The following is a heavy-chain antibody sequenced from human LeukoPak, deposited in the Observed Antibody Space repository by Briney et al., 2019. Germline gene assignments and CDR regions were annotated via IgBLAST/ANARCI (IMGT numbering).Heavy chain of an antibody. Sequence: SETLSLTCTVSGGSISSSSYYWGWIRQPPGKGLEWIGSIYYSGSTYYNPSLKSQVTISVDTSKNQFSLKLSSVTAADTAVYYCARGGEVATISFDYWGQGTLVTVSS. CDR2: IYYSGST. J-gene: IGHJ4*02. CDR1: GGSISSSSYY. V-gene: IGHV4-39*07. CDR3: ARGGEVATISFDY. D-gene: IGHD5-12*01.